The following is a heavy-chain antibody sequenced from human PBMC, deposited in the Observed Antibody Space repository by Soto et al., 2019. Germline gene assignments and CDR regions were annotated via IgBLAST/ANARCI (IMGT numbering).Heavy chain of an antibody. D-gene: IGHD3-10*01. CDR3: ARVYGSGSYYKIFFDY. CDR2: IYYSGST. CDR1: GGSISSSSYY. J-gene: IGHJ4*02. V-gene: IGHV4-39*01. Sequence: PSETLSLTCTVSGGSISSSSYYLGWIRKPPGKGLEWIGSIYYSGSTYYNPSLKSRVTISVDTSKNQFSLKLSSVTAADTAVYYCARVYGSGSYYKIFFDYWGQGTLVTVSS.